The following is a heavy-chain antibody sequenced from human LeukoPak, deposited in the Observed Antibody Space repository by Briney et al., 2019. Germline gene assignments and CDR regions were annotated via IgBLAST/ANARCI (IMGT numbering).Heavy chain of an antibody. CDR1: GYTFTSYG. CDR3: ARSPPLMVRTHNWFDP. J-gene: IGHJ5*02. V-gene: IGHV1-2*02. CDR2: INPNSGGT. Sequence: ASVKVSCKASGYTFTSYGISWVRQAPGQGLGWMGWINPNSGGTNYAQKFQGRVTMTRDTSISTAYMELSRLRSDDTAVYYCARSPPLMVRTHNWFDPWGQGTLVTVSS. D-gene: IGHD3-10*01.